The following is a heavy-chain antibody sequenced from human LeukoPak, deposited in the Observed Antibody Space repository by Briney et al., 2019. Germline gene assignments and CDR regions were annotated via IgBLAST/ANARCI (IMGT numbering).Heavy chain of an antibody. J-gene: IGHJ4*02. CDR3: AKVGSGSYYRVSYFDY. CDR2: ISGSGGST. D-gene: IGHD1-26*01. Sequence: GGSLRLSCAASGFTFSSYAMSWVRQAPGKGLEWVSAISGSGGSTYYADSVKGRFTISRDNSKNTLYLQMNSLRAEDTAVYYCAKVGSGSYYRVSYFDYWGQGTLVTVSS. V-gene: IGHV3-23*01. CDR1: GFTFSSYA.